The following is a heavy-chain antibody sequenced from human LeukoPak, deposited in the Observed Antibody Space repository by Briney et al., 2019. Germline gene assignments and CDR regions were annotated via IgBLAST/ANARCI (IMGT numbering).Heavy chain of an antibody. J-gene: IGHJ4*02. D-gene: IGHD3-10*01. Sequence: GRSLRLSCAASGFTFSSYAMHWVRQAPGKGLEWVAVISYDGSNKYYADSVKGRFTISRDNSKNTLYLQMNSLRAEDTAVYYCANSGYGSGSYPYYLDYWGQGTLATVPS. CDR2: ISYDGSNK. CDR1: GFTFSSYA. CDR3: ANSGYGSGSYPYYLDY. V-gene: IGHV3-30-3*01.